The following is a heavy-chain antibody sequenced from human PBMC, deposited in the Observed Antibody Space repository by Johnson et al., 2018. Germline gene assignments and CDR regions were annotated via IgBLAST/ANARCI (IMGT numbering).Heavy chain of an antibody. Sequence: VRLVESGGGLVQPGGSLRLSCEASGFTFTNYAMSWVRQAPGEGLEWVSSISRTGSPTFYADSVKDRFTLSSDNSKNNLSLQVNSPRAEDTALYYCTRGITMMWGSPNAFDVWGQGTMVTVSS. V-gene: IGHV3-23*04. CDR1: GFTFTNYA. CDR3: TRGITMMWGSPNAFDV. J-gene: IGHJ3*01. CDR2: ISRTGSPT. D-gene: IGHD3-22*01.